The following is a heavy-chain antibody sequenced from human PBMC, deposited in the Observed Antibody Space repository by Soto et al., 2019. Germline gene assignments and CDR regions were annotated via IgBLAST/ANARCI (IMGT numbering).Heavy chain of an antibody. Sequence: GSLRLSCTASGFTFGDYSMSGVGQAPGKGLEWVGFIRSKAYGWTTEYAASVKGRFTISRDDSKSIAYLQMNSLKTEDTAVYHCTRLTHSYDSSGGMDVCGQRTTVTVSS. CDR3: TRLTHSYDSSGGMDV. CDR2: IRSKAYGWTT. J-gene: IGHJ6*02. CDR1: GFTFGDYS. V-gene: IGHV3-49*04. D-gene: IGHD3-22*01.